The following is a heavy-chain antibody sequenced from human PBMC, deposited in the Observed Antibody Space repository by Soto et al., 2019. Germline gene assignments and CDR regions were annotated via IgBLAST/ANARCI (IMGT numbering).Heavy chain of an antibody. CDR1: GGTFSSYA. V-gene: IGHV1-69*13. Sequence: SVKVSCKASGGTFSSYAISWVRQAPGQGLEWMGGIIPIFGTANYAQKFQGRVTITADESTSTAYMELSSLRSEDTAVYYCARXGQGVPAAPYYYYGMDVWGLGTTVTVSS. D-gene: IGHD2-2*01. CDR2: IIPIFGTA. J-gene: IGHJ6*02. CDR3: ARXGQGVPAAPYYYYGMDV.